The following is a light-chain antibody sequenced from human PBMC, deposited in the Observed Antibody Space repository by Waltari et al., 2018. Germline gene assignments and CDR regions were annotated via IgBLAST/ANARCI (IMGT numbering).Light chain of an antibody. CDR2: KAS. CDR1: QSITNL. V-gene: IGKV1-5*03. J-gene: IGKJ4*01. Sequence: DIQMTQSPSTLSASVGDRVTITCRASQSITNLLAWYQQRPGKAPKLLIYKASNLEGGVPSRFSGYGSGTEFTLTISSLQPDDFATYYCQQANSFPLTFGGGTKVEIK. CDR3: QQANSFPLT.